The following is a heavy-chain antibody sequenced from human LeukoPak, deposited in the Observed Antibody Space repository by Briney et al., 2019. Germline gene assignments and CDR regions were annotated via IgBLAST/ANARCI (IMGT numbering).Heavy chain of an antibody. CDR3: ARRLGRKFGERFYYYHYMDV. Sequence: PSETLSLTCTVSGYSISSGYYWGWIRQPPGKGLEWIGEINHSRSTKYNPSLKSRVTISVDTSKNQFSLKLSSVTAADTAVYYCARRLGRKFGERFYYYHYMDVWGKGTTVTVSS. CDR1: GYSISSGYY. V-gene: IGHV4-38-2*02. J-gene: IGHJ6*03. CDR2: INHSRST. D-gene: IGHD3-10*01.